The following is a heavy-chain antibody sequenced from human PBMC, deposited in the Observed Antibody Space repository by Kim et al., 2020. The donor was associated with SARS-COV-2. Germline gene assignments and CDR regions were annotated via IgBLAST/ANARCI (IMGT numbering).Heavy chain of an antibody. V-gene: IGHV5-10-1*01. CDR3: ARHDYDILTGYPVVYFDY. Sequence: GESLKISCKGSGYSFTSYWISWVRQMPGKGLEWMGRIDPSDSYTNYSPSFQGHVTISADKSISTAYLQWSSLKASDTAMYYCARHDYDILTGYPVVYFDYWGQGTLVTVSS. D-gene: IGHD3-9*01. J-gene: IGHJ4*02. CDR1: GYSFTSYW. CDR2: IDPSDSYT.